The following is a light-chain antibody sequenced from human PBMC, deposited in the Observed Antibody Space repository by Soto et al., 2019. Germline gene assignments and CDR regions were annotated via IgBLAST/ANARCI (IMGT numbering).Light chain of an antibody. CDR2: GAS. CDR1: QSVNNDY. CDR3: QQYGTSPLT. V-gene: IGKV3-20*01. Sequence: ETVLTQSPGSLSLSRGDRATLCCRASQSVNNDYLAWYQQRPGLAPRLLIFGASGRATGIPDRFSGSGSGTDFTLTISRLEPEDFAIYYCQQYGTSPLTFGGGTKVDIK. J-gene: IGKJ4*01.